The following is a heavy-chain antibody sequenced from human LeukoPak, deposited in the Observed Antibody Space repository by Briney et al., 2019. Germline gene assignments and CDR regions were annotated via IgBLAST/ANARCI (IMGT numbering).Heavy chain of an antibody. D-gene: IGHD2-2*01. J-gene: IGHJ5*02. Sequence: SETLSLTCAVYGGSFSGYYWSWIRQPPGKGLEWIGEINHSGSTNYNPSLKSRVTISVDTSKNQFSLKLSSATAADTAVYYCARGGLVPAAIFFVSGSTRWFDPWGQGTLVTVSS. CDR3: ARGGLVPAAIFFVSGSTRWFDP. CDR2: INHSGST. V-gene: IGHV4-34*01. CDR1: GGSFSGYY.